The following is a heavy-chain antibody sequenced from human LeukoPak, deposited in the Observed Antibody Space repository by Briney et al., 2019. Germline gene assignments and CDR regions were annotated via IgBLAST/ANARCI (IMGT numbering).Heavy chain of an antibody. V-gene: IGHV1-2*02. J-gene: IGHJ4*02. CDR3: VKRHYGSGSYSNSRFDS. D-gene: IGHD3-10*01. CDR1: GYTFTAYY. CDR2: INPNSGAT. Sequence: ASVKVSCKASGYTFTAYYIHWVRQAPGQGLEWMGWINPNSGATNYAQKFQGRVTMTRDTPIGTAYMELSGLRSDDTAVYFCVKRHYGSGSYSNSRFDSWGQGSLVTVSS.